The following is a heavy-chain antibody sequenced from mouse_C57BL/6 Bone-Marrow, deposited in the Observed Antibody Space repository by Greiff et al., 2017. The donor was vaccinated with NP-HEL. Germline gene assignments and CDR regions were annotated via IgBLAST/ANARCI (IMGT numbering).Heavy chain of an antibody. D-gene: IGHD1-1*01. CDR3: ARSRPGYGSSYWYFDV. CDR1: GYTFTDYY. J-gene: IGHJ1*03. Sequence: VQLQQSGAELVKPGASVKISCKASGYTFTDYYINWVKQRPGQGLEWIGKIGPGSGSTYYNEKFKGKATLTADKSSSTAYMQLSSLTSEDSAVYFCARSRPGYGSSYWYFDVWGTGTTVTVSS. V-gene: IGHV1-77*01. CDR2: IGPGSGST.